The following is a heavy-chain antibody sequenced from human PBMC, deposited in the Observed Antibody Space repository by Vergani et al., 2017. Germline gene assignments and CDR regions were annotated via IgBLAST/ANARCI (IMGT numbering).Heavy chain of an antibody. Sequence: EVQLLQSGGGVIQPGGSVRLSCAASGFTFSACPMTWVRQAPGKGLEWVSAISARYPSTYYADSVKGRFTISRDNSKNMLYLQMNSLRAEDTAVYYCARLSYDTSPYLQGGYDWWRQGTLVSVSS. J-gene: IGHJ4*02. CDR3: ARLSYDTSPYLQGGYDW. CDR2: ISARYPST. D-gene: IGHD3-22*01. V-gene: IGHV3-23*01. CDR1: GFTFSACP.